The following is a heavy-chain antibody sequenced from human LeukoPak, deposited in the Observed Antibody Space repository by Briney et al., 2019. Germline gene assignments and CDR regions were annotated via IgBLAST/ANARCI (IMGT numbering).Heavy chain of an antibody. CDR2: INLSGST. D-gene: IGHD2-2*01. CDR3: ARDRPAKDIVVVPAAMDYMHV. CDR1: GGSFSGYY. Sequence: TSETLSLTCAVYGGSFSGYYWSWIRQPPGKGLEWIGEINLSGSTNYNPSLKSRVTISVDTSKNQFSLKLSSVTAADTAVYYCARDRPAKDIVVVPAAMDYMHVWSNGTTVTVSS. V-gene: IGHV4-34*01. J-gene: IGHJ6*03.